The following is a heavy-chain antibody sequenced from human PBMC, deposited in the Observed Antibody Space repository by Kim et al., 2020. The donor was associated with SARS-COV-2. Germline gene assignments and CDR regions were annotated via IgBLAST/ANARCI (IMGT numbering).Heavy chain of an antibody. J-gene: IGHJ4*02. CDR3: AGYSGSHCSIFDY. Sequence: GGSLRLSCAASGFTFSSYAMHWVRQAPGKGLEWVAVISYDGSNKYYADSVKGRFTISRDNSKNTLYLQMNSLRAEDTAVYYCAGYSGSHCSIFDYWGQGTLVTVSS. D-gene: IGHD1-26*01. CDR2: ISYDGSNK. CDR1: GFTFSSYA. V-gene: IGHV3-30*04.